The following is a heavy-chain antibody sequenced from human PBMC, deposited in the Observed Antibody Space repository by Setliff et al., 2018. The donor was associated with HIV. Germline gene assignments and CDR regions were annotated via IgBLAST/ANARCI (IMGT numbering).Heavy chain of an antibody. J-gene: IGHJ3*02. Sequence: SETLSLTCAVSGASITTSSYFWGWIRQPPGKGLEWIGSISHSGTTYYSPSLNSRVTISADTSKNQFSLKLNSVSAADTALYFCAKHWSLEVATMGASDIWGQGTMVTVS. D-gene: IGHD5-12*01. V-gene: IGHV4-39*01. CDR1: GASITTSSYF. CDR2: ISHSGTT. CDR3: AKHWSLEVATMGASDI.